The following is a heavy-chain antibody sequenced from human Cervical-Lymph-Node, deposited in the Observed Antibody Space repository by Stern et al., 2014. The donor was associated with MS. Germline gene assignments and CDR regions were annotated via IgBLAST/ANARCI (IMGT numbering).Heavy chain of an antibody. CDR3: ASGGPNYDSSGYYYFDF. D-gene: IGHD3-22*01. CDR2: IYNSGST. Sequence: QVQLQESGPGLVKPSQTLSLTCTVSGVSISSGGYYWSWIRQLPGKGLEWIGYIYNSGSTCSHPSLKSRVTISIDTTKNQFSLKLSSVTAADTAVYHCASGGPNYDSSGYYYFDFWGQGTLVTVSS. J-gene: IGHJ4*02. V-gene: IGHV4-31*03. CDR1: GVSISSGGYY.